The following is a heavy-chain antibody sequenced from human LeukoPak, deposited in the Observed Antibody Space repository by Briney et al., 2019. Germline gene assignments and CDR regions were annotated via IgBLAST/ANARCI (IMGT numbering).Heavy chain of an antibody. CDR2: ISSNGGGT. Sequence: GGSLRLSYAASGFTFSSYAMHWVRQAPGKGLEYVSAISSNGGGTYYANSVKGRFTISRDNSKNTLYLQMGSLRAEDMAVYYCARGMGATRLLDYWGQGTLVTVSS. CDR1: GFTFSSYA. D-gene: IGHD1-26*01. V-gene: IGHV3-64*01. J-gene: IGHJ4*02. CDR3: ARGMGATRLLDY.